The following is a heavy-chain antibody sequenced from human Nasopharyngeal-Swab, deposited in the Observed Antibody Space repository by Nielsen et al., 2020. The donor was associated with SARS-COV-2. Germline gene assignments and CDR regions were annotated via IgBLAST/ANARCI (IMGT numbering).Heavy chain of an antibody. CDR3: ARDGLDFGVVIMGDDWYYGMDV. D-gene: IGHD3-3*01. V-gene: IGHV1-18*01. CDR2: ISAYNGNT. J-gene: IGHJ6*02. CDR1: GYTFTSYG. Sequence: ASVKVSCKASGYTFTSYGISWVRQAPGQGLEWMGWISAYNGNTNYAQKLQGRVTMTTDTSTSTAYMELRSLRSDDTAVYYCARDGLDFGVVIMGDDWYYGMDVWGQRTTVTVFS.